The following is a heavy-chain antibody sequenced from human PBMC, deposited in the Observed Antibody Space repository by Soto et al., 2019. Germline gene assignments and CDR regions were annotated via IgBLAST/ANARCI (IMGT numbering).Heavy chain of an antibody. CDR3: ARVGGNWNDDYFDY. V-gene: IGHV1-8*01. Sequence: QVQLVQSGAEVKKPGASVKVSCKASGYTFSDHDINWVRQATGQGPEWLGWMNPNSGDTGYAQNFQGRVTMTRDNSIRQAYMELSSLRSQDTAVYYCARVGGNWNDDYFDYWGQGTLVTVSS. J-gene: IGHJ4*02. D-gene: IGHD1-1*01. CDR2: MNPNSGDT. CDR1: GYTFSDHD.